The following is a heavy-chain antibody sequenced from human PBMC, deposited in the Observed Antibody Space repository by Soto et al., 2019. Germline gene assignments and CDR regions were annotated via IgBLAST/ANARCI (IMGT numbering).Heavy chain of an antibody. CDR2: IWYDGSNK. CDR3: ARDADSDRYSYYGMDV. J-gene: IGHJ6*02. Sequence: QVQLVESGGGVVQPGRSLRLSCAASGFTFSSYGMHWVRQAPGKGLEWVAVIWYDGSNKYYADSVKGRFTISRDNSKNTLYLQMNSLRAEDTAVYYCARDADSDRYSYYGMDVWGQGTTVTVSS. CDR1: GFTFSSYG. D-gene: IGHD2-21*02. V-gene: IGHV3-33*01.